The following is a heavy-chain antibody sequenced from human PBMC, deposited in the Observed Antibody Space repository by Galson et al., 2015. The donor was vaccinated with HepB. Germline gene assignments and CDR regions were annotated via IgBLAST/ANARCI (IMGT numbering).Heavy chain of an antibody. CDR1: GGSISSSSYY. CDR2: IYYTGST. CDR3: ARDHWPLHFDY. J-gene: IGHJ4*02. V-gene: IGHV4-39*07. D-gene: IGHD1-1*01. Sequence: ETLSLTCTVSGGSISSSSYYLGWIRQPPGKGLEWIGNIYYTGSTYYSPSLKSRVTISVDTSKNQFSLKLSSVTVADTAIYYCARDHWPLHFDYWGQGTLVTVSS.